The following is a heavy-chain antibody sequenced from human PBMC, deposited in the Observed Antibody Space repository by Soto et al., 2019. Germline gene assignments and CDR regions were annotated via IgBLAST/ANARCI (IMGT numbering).Heavy chain of an antibody. CDR3: ARSLWFGEYSY. V-gene: IGHV1-46*01. CDR1: GYTFTSYY. J-gene: IGHJ4*02. Sequence: QVQLVQSGAEVKKPGASVKVSCKASGYTFTSYYMHWVRQAPGQGLEWMGIINPSGGSTSYAQKFRGRVTMTRDTSTSTVYMELSSLRSEDTAVYYCARSLWFGEYSYWGQGTLVTVSS. CDR2: INPSGGST. D-gene: IGHD3-10*01.